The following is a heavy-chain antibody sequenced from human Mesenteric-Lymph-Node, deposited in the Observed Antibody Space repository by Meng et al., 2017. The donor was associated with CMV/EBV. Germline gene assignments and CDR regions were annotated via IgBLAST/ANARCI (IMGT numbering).Heavy chain of an antibody. D-gene: IGHD3-10*01. CDR1: GGSISSSNW. V-gene: IGHV4-4*02. J-gene: IGHJ4*02. CDR2: IYHSGST. CDR3: ASPYYYGSGSYST. Sequence: VSGGSISSSNWGSWVRQPPGKGLEWIGEIYHSGSTNYNPSLKSRVTISVDKSKNQFSLKLSSVTAADTAVYYCASPYYYGSGSYSTWGQGTLVTVSS.